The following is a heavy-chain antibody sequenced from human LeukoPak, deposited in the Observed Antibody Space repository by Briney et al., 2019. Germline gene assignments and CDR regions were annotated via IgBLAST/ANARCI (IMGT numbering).Heavy chain of an antibody. CDR2: IYYSGST. CDR3: ARHSRSLIAAAGTRNNWFDP. Sequence: SETLSLTCTVSGGSISTSSYYWGWIRQPPGKGLECIGNIYYSGSTYYNPSLKSRVTISVDTSKNQFSLKLSSVTAADTAVYYCARHSRSLIAAAGTRNNWFDPWGQGTLVTVSS. J-gene: IGHJ5*02. V-gene: IGHV4-39*01. CDR1: GGSISTSSYY. D-gene: IGHD6-13*01.